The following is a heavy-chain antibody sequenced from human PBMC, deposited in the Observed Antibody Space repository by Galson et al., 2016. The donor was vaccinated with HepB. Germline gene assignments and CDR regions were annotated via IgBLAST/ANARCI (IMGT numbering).Heavy chain of an antibody. CDR1: GASFSGYY. V-gene: IGHV4-34*01. D-gene: IGHD3-10*01. CDR3: ARILRGRRNASGRPNYYYYGMDV. CDR2: INHGEST. Sequence: SETLSLTCAVYGASFSGYYWSWVRQPPGKGLEWIGEINHGESTNYNPSFMSRVTMSVDTSNNQFSLNLSSVTAADTAVYYCARILRGRRNASGRPNYYYYGMDVWGQGTTVTVSS. J-gene: IGHJ6*02.